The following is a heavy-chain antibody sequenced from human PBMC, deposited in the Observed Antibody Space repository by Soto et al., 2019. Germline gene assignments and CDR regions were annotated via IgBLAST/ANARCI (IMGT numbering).Heavy chain of an antibody. CDR3: ARSQGSSTSLEIYYYYYYGMDV. CDR1: GGTFSSYA. D-gene: IGHD2-2*01. Sequence: QVQLVQSGAEVKKPGSSVKVSCKASGGTFSSYAISWVRQAPGQGLEWMGGIIPISETTNYAQKFQGRGTSTADESKSTAYMELSSLRSEDTAVYYCARSQGSSTSLEIYYYYYYGMDVWGQGTTVTVSS. J-gene: IGHJ6*02. V-gene: IGHV1-69*01. CDR2: IIPISETT.